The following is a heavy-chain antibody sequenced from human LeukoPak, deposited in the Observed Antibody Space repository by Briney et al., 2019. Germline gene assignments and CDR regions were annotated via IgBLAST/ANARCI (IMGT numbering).Heavy chain of an antibody. J-gene: IGHJ4*02. V-gene: IGHV3-7*01. D-gene: IGHD3-10*01. Sequence: GGSLRLSCAASGFTFSSYWMSWVRQAPGKGLEWVANMKGDGSDKYYVDSVKGRFTISRDNAKNSLYLQMNSLRAGDTAVHYCAREQYYYGSGRYYNGIDYWGQGTLVTVSS. CDR3: AREQYYYGSGRYYNGIDY. CDR1: GFTFSSYW. CDR2: MKGDGSDK.